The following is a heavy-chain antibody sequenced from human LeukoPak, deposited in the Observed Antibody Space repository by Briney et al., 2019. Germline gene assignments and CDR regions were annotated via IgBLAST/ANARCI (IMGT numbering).Heavy chain of an antibody. V-gene: IGHV1-8*01. J-gene: IGHJ6*02. D-gene: IGHD2-2*02. CDR2: MNPNSGDS. Sequence: GASVKVSCKASGYTFGNYDINWVRQAPGQGLEWMGWMNPNSGDSGYAQKFQGRVTMTRDTSISTAYMELSGMRSEDTPVSYCARGHKDCSRISCFTIYYYHGMDIWGQGTTVAVSS. CDR1: GYTFGNYD. CDR3: ARGHKDCSRISCFTIYYYHGMDI.